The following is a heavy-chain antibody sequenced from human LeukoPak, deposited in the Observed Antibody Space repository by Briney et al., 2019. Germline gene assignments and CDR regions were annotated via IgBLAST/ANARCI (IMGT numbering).Heavy chain of an antibody. CDR2: ISSNSTTI. Sequence: QSGGSLRLSGAASGFTFSSYSMNWVRQAPGKGLEWISYISSNSTTIYYADSVKGRFTMSRDNAKNSLYLQMNSLRVEDTAFYYCAMRFDYWGQGSLVTVSS. J-gene: IGHJ4*02. V-gene: IGHV3-48*04. CDR1: GFTFSSYS. CDR3: AMRFDY.